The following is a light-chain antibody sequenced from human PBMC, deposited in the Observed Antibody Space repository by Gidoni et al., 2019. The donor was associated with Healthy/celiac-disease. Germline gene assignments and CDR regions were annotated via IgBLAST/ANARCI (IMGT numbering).Light chain of an antibody. CDR1: QGISNY. Sequence: VQMTPSTSSLSASVGDRVTITCRASQGISNYLDWYQQKPGKVPKLLIYAASTLQSGVPSRFSGSGSGTDFTLTISRLQPEDVATYYCQKYNSAPWTFGQGTKVEIK. V-gene: IGKV1-27*01. CDR3: QKYNSAPWT. J-gene: IGKJ1*01. CDR2: AAS.